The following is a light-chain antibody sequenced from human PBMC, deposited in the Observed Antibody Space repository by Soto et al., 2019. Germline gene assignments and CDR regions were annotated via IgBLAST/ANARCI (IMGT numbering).Light chain of an antibody. V-gene: IGKV2-28*01. J-gene: IGKJ4*01. CDR3: MQGLQRPVS. CDR1: QSLLNSNGYNS. CDR2: LGS. Sequence: DPVMTQSPLSLSVTPGEPASISCRSSQSLLNSNGYNSLEWYVQKTEQSPQFLIYLGSNRASGVPERFSGSESGRDFTLKSSRVDTDDVEVYYCMQGLQRPVSFGEGSKAEIK.